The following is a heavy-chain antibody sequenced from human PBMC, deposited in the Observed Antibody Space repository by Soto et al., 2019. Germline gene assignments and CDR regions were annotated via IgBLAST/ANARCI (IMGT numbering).Heavy chain of an antibody. J-gene: IGHJ4*01. CDR3: AKLNTHYFDSSGPVPLYNIDY. V-gene: IGHV1-8*01. D-gene: IGHD3-22*01. CDR2: MNPNSGNT. Sequence: ASVKLSCNASGYPFPSSDINWLRQATGAGLEWMGWMNPNSGNTGYAQKFQGRVTMTRNTSISTAYMELNSLRAEDTAVYYCAKLNTHYFDSSGPVPLYNIDYWGQGTLVTVSS. CDR1: GYPFPSSD.